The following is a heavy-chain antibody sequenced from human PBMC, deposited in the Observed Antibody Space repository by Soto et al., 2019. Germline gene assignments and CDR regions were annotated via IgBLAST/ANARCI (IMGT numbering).Heavy chain of an antibody. CDR3: ATLKVGLFDY. V-gene: IGHV4-39*01. D-gene: IGHD1-26*01. CDR2: IYYSGST. J-gene: IGHJ4*02. Sequence: SETLSLTCTVSGGSISSSSYYWGWIRQPPGKGLEWIGSIYYSGSTYYNPSLKSRVTISVDTSKNQFSLKLSSVTAADTAVYYCATLKVGLFDYWGQGTLVTVSS. CDR1: GGSISSSSYY.